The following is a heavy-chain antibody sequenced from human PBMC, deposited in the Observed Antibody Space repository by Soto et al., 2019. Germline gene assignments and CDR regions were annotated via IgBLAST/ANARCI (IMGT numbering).Heavy chain of an antibody. J-gene: IGHJ6*02. V-gene: IGHV4-31*03. CDR3: ARDCAPRGMDV. CDR1: GGSISSGGYY. D-gene: IGHD2-21*01. Sequence: SETLSLICTVSGGSISSGGYYWSWIRQHPGKGLEWIGYIYYSGSTYYNPSLKSRVTISVDTSKNQFSLKLSSVTAADTAVYYCARDCAPRGMDVWGQGTTVTVSS. CDR2: IYYSGST.